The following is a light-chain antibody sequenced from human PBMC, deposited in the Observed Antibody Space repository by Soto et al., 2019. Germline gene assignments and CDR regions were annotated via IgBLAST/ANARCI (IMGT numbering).Light chain of an antibody. CDR2: DVN. CDR3: NSYTTSETYV. V-gene: IGLV2-14*01. CDR1: NSDVGSYNR. Sequence: QSVLTQPASVSGSPGQSITISCTGTNSDVGSYNRVSWYQQPPGTAPKLMIFDVNNRPSGVSYRFSGSKSGNTAYLTISGLQPEDEADYYCNSYTTSETYVFGTWTKVTVL. J-gene: IGLJ1*01.